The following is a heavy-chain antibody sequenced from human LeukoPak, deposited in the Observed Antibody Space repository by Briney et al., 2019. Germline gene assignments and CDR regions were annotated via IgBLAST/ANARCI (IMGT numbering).Heavy chain of an antibody. D-gene: IGHD3-10*01. CDR3: ARGFLWFGELVFDY. Sequence: GGSLRLSCAASGFTFDDYGMSWVRQAPGKGLEWVSGINWNGGSTGYADSVKGRFTISRDNAKNSLYLQMNSLRAEDTAVYYCARGFLWFGELVFDYWGQGTLVTVSS. V-gene: IGHV3-20*04. CDR2: INWNGGST. CDR1: GFTFDDYG. J-gene: IGHJ4*02.